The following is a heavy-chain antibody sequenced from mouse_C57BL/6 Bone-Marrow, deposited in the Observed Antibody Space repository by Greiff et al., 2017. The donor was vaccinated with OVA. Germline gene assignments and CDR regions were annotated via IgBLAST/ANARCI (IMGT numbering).Heavy chain of an antibody. CDR3: ARDYGAYYFDY. J-gene: IGHJ2*01. D-gene: IGHD1-1*01. CDR1: GYTFTSYW. V-gene: IGHV1-50*01. Sequence: QVQLQQPGAELVKPGASVKLSCKASGYTFTSYWMQWVKQRPGQGLEWIGEIDPSDSYTNYHQKFKGKATLTVDTSSSTAYMQRSSLTAEDSAVYYCARDYGAYYFDYWGKGITLTVSS. CDR2: IDPSDSYT.